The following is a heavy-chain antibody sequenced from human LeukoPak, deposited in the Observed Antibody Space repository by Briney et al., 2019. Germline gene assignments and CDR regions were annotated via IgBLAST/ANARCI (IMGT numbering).Heavy chain of an antibody. CDR3: ARRYCSGGSCYYDY. CDR1: GGTFSSYA. CDR2: IIPILGIA. J-gene: IGHJ4*02. V-gene: IGHV1-69*04. D-gene: IGHD2-15*01. Sequence: SVKVSCKASGGTFSSYAISWVRQAPGQGLEWMGRIIPILGIANYAQKFQGRVTIAADKSTSTAYMELSSLRSEDTAVYYCARRYCSGGSCYYDYWGQGTLVTVSS.